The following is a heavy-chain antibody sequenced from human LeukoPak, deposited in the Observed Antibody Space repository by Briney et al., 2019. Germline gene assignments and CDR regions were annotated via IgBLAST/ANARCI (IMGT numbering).Heavy chain of an antibody. V-gene: IGHV1-24*01. J-gene: IGHJ5*02. CDR3: ATDPTYSRSHWFDP. D-gene: IGHD2-21*01. CDR2: FDPEDGET. CDR1: GYNLTELS. Sequence: ASVKVSCKVSGYNLTELSMHWVRQAPGKGLEWMGGFDPEDGETIYAQKFQGRVTMTEDTSTDTAYVELSSLRSEDTAVYYCATDPTYSRSHWFDPWGQGTLVTVSS.